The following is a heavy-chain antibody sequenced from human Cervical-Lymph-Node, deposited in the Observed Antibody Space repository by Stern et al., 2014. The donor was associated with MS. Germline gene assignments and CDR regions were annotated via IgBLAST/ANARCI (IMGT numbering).Heavy chain of an antibody. D-gene: IGHD3-10*01. CDR1: GCTFSNDA. CDR3: ARDPPEIEGRRATNPLDY. Sequence: VQLVQSGAEVKKPGPSVKVSCKASGCTFSNDAFSWGRQAPGQVLEWMGGIIPLYGAAISAPKFQGRVTITADKSTSTAYMELSSLRSEDTAVYYCARDPPEIEGRRATNPLDYWGQGTLVSVSS. V-gene: IGHV1-69*06. CDR2: IIPLYGAA. J-gene: IGHJ4*02.